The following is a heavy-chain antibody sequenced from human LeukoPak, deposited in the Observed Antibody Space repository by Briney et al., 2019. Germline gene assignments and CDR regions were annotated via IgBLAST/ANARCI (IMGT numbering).Heavy chain of an antibody. J-gene: IGHJ4*02. CDR2: ISSSSSYI. CDR3: ARGGSSYWGQSKYYFDY. CDR1: GFTFSSYS. V-gene: IGHV3-21*01. D-gene: IGHD7-27*01. Sequence: PGGSLRLSCAASGFTFSSYSMTWVRQAPGKGLEWVSSISSSSSYIYYADSAKGRFTISRDNAKNSLYLQMNSLRAEDTAVYYCARGGSSYWGQSKYYFDYWGQGTLVTVSS.